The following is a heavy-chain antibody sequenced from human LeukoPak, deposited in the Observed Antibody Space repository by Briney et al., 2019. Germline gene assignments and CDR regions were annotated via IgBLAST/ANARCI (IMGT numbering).Heavy chain of an antibody. D-gene: IGHD1-20*01. CDR2: IYYSGST. J-gene: IGHJ5*02. V-gene: IGHV4-59*12. CDR1: GGSISSYY. Sequence: SETLSLTCTVSGGSISSYYWSWIRQPPGKGLEWIGYIYYSGSTNYNPSLKSRVTISVDTSKNQFSLKLSSVTAADTAVYYCARDAINWNNWFDPWGQGTLVTVSS. CDR3: ARDAINWNNWFDP.